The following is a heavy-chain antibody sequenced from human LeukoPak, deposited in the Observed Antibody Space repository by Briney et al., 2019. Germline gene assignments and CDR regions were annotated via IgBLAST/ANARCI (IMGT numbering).Heavy chain of an antibody. D-gene: IGHD6-19*01. J-gene: IGHJ4*02. V-gene: IGHV3-23*01. CDR1: GFTFSSYA. CDR2: ISGSGGST. CDR3: ATIYSSGWYSYASDFDY. Sequence: PGGSLRLSCAASGFTFSSYAMSWVRQAPGKGLEWVSAISGSGGSTYYADSVKGRFTISRDNAKNSLYLQMNSLRAEDTAVYYCATIYSSGWYSYASDFDYWGQGTLVTVSS.